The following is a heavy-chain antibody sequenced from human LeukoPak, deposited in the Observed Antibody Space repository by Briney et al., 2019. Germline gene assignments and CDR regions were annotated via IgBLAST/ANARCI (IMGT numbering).Heavy chain of an antibody. Sequence: PGGSLRLSCAASEFTVKDYYMSWVRQAPGKGLEWVSGISGGGDSTYYADSVKGRFTISRDNSKNTLYLQMNSLRAEDTAVYYCAKDYYGSGTYRHFDCWGQGTLVTVSS. CDR1: EFTVKDYY. D-gene: IGHD3-10*01. CDR2: ISGGGDST. CDR3: AKDYYGSGTYRHFDC. J-gene: IGHJ4*02. V-gene: IGHV3-23*01.